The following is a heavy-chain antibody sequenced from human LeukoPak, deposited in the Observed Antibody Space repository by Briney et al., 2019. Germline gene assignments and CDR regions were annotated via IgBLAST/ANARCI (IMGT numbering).Heavy chain of an antibody. CDR2: ISSSGSTI. V-gene: IGHV3-48*03. J-gene: IGHJ4*02. CDR3: ARGAYYNILTGYRGRIMGFEY. Sequence: PGGSLRLSCAASGFTFSSYEMNWVRQAPGKGLEWVSYISSSGSTIYYADSVKGRFTISRDNSKNTLYLQMNSLRAEDTAVYYCARGAYYNILTGYRGRIMGFEYWGQGTLVTVSS. D-gene: IGHD3-9*01. CDR1: GFTFSSYE.